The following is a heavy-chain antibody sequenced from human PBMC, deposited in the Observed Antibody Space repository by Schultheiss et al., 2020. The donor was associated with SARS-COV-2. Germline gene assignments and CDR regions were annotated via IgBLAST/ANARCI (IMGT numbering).Heavy chain of an antibody. CDR3: ARDGTSAEWLRFGYYYYYGMDV. V-gene: IGHV3-30-3*01. CDR1: GFTFSSYA. J-gene: IGHJ6*02. D-gene: IGHD5-12*01. CDR2: ISYDGSNK. Sequence: GESLKISCAASGFTFSSYAMHWVRQAPGKGLEWVAVISYDGSNKYYADSVKGRFTISRDNSKNTLYLQMNSLRAEDTAVYYCARDGTSAEWLRFGYYYYYGMDVWGQGTTVTVSS.